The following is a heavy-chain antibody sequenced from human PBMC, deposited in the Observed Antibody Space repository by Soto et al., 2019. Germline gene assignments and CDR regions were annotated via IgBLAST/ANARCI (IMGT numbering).Heavy chain of an antibody. D-gene: IGHD5-12*01. V-gene: IGHV1-3*01. CDR3: ARPHSGYDFDY. J-gene: IGHJ4*02. CDR1: GYTFTSYA. Sequence: ASVKVSCKASGYTFTSYAMHWVRQAPGQRLEWMGWINAGNGNTKYSQKFQGRVTITRDTSASTAYMELSSLRSEDMAVYYCARPHSGYDFDYWGQGTLVTVSS. CDR2: INAGNGNT.